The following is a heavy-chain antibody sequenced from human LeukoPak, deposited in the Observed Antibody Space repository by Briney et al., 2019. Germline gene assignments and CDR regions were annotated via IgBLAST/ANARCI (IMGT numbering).Heavy chain of an antibody. CDR1: GGSISSNY. CDR2: IYYSGST. J-gene: IGHJ6*03. CDR3: ARTTEGYCRGGSCYYYYYYMDV. V-gene: IGHV4-59*01. Sequence: SETLSLTCTVSGGSISSNYWSWIRQPPGKGLEWIGYIYYSGSTNYNPSLKSRVTISVDTSKNQFSLKLSSVTAADTAVYYCARTTEGYCRGGSCYYYYYYMDVWGKGTTVTVSS. D-gene: IGHD2-15*01.